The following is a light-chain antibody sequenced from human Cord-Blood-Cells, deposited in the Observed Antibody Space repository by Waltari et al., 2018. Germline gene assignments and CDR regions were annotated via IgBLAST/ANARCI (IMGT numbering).Light chain of an antibody. Sequence: QSALTQPASVSGSPGQSITISCTGTSSDVGRYNYVSWYPKHPGKAPKLMSYDVSNRPPGVANRFAGPKSGNTASGTMSGLRAEDCADYYCSSYTGSSTYVFVTGTKVTVL. J-gene: IGLJ1*01. CDR3: SSYTGSSTYV. CDR1: SSDVGRYNY. V-gene: IGLV2-14*03. CDR2: DVS.